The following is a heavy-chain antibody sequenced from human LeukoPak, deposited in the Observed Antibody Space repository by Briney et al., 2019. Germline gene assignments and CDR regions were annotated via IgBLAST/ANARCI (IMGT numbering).Heavy chain of an antibody. CDR3: AKGPRGSPAASPFDY. CDR2: IRYDGSNK. D-gene: IGHD2-2*01. Sequence: GGSLRLSCAASGFTFSSYGMHWVRQAPGKGLEWVAFIRYDGSNKYYADSVKGRFTISRDNSKNTLYLQMNSLRAEDTAVYYCAKGPRGSPAASPFDYWGQGTLVTVSS. V-gene: IGHV3-30*02. J-gene: IGHJ4*02. CDR1: GFTFSSYG.